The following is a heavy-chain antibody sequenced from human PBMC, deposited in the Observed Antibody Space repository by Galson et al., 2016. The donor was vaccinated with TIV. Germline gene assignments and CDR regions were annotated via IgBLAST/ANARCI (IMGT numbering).Heavy chain of an antibody. Sequence: QSGAEVKKPGESLRISCKASGSSFTSFWIAWVRRMPGKGLEWVGIMYSADSDIKYSPSFQGQVTISADAAISTAYLEWSSLQASDTAISYCARAPGYSGFSYGYFDTWGQGTQVTVSS. D-gene: IGHD5-18*01. CDR3: ARAPGYSGFSYGYFDT. J-gene: IGHJ4*02. V-gene: IGHV5-51*03. CDR2: MYSADSDI. CDR1: GSSFTSFW.